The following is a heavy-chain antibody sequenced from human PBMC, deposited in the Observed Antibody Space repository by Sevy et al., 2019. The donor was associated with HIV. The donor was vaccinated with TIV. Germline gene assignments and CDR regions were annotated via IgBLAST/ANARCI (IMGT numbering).Heavy chain of an antibody. CDR1: GFTFITYD. J-gene: IGHJ6*02. V-gene: IGHV3-13*01. CDR3: TSSGGYSDYGMDV. CDR2: VGPAGDT. Sequence: GGSLRLSCAASGFTFITYDMHWVRHVTGKGLEWVSGVGPAGDTFYPGSVKGRFTISRENAKNSLYLQMNNLRAGDTAVYYCTSSGGYSDYGMDVWGQGTTVTVSS. D-gene: IGHD5-12*01.